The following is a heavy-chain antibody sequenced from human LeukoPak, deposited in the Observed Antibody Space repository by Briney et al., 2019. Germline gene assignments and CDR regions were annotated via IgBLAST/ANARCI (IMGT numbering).Heavy chain of an antibody. V-gene: IGHV1-18*04. CDR1: GYTFTSYV. CDR2: ISPYNGNT. CDR3: ARDLRLRLGELSPPGGY. J-gene: IGHJ4*02. Sequence: ASVKASCKASGYTFTSYVISWVRQAPGQGLEWMGWISPYNGNTNYAQKLQGRVTLTTDTSTSTVYMELRSLRSDDTAVYYCARDLRLRLGELSPPGGYWGQGTLVTVSS. D-gene: IGHD3-16*02.